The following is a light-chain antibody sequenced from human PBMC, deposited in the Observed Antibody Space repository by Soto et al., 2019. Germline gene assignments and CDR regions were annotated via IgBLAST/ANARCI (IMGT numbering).Light chain of an antibody. Sequence: DIQMTQSPSTLSASVGDRVTITCRASQSIYSCLAWYQQKPGKAPKLLIYDVSGLESGVPSRFNGSGSGTEFTLTISSLQPADFATYYCQQYNTFALTFGQGTKVEI. CDR2: DVS. CDR3: QQYNTFALT. V-gene: IGKV1-5*01. CDR1: QSIYSC. J-gene: IGKJ1*01.